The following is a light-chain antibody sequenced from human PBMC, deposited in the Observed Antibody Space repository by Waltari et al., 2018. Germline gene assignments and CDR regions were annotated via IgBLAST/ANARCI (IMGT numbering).Light chain of an antibody. J-gene: IGKJ2*01. V-gene: IGKV3-20*01. CDR2: SAS. Sequence: EIVLTQSPGTLSLSPGERATLSSRTSQSVSSTFLAWYQQKPGQAPRLLIYSASSRATGIPDRFSGSGSGTDFTLTISRLEPEDFAVYYCQQHGSSPRYTFGQGTKLEI. CDR1: QSVSSTF. CDR3: QQHGSSPRYT.